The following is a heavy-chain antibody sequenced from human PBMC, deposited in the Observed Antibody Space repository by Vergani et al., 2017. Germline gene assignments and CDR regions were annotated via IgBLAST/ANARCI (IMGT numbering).Heavy chain of an antibody. Sequence: LQPQESGPGLVKPSETLSLTCTVSGGSISSSSYYWGWIRQPPGKGLEWVGFIRSKAYGGTTEYAASVKGRFTISRDDSKSIAYLQMNSLKTEDTAVYYCTRDPGPAVPYGMDVWGQGTTVTVSS. CDR1: GGSISSSSYY. CDR3: TRDPGPAVPYGMDV. V-gene: IGHV3-49*05. J-gene: IGHJ6*02. CDR2: IRSKAYGGTT. D-gene: IGHD2-2*01.